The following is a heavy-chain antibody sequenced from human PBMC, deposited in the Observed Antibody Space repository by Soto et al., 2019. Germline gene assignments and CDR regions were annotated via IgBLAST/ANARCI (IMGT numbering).Heavy chain of an antibody. V-gene: IGHV1-69*12. CDR3: ARGNQRWLQLWYFDL. J-gene: IGHJ2*01. CDR1: GGTFSSYT. Sequence: QVQLVQSGAEVKKPGSSVTVSCKASGGTFSSYTISWVRQAPGQGLEWMGGIIPIFGTANYAQKFQGRVTITADEFTSTAYMELSILRSEDTAVYYCARGNQRWLQLWYFDLWGRGTLVTVSS. D-gene: IGHD5-12*01. CDR2: IIPIFGTA.